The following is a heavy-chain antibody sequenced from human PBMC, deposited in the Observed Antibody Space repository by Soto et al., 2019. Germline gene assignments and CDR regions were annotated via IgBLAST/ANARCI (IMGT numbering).Heavy chain of an antibody. D-gene: IGHD2-15*01. CDR2: IRPNTDDT. CDR1: GFTFSGFY. J-gene: IGHJ6*02. CDR3: ARSPYSLEGDGQHYYYGMDL. Sequence: ASVNVSFKPSGFTFSGFYLHWVRQAPGQGLEWMGWIRPNTDDTGYAQKFQGRVTLTWDTSSSAGDLDLSRLRSDDTAVYYCARSPYSLEGDGQHYYYGMDLWGLGTTVTVSS. V-gene: IGHV1-2*02.